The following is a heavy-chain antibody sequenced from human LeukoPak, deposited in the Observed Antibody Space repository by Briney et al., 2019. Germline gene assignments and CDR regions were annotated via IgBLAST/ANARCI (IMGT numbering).Heavy chain of an antibody. D-gene: IGHD2-2*01. J-gene: IGHJ2*01. CDR1: GGSFSGYY. V-gene: IGHV4-34*01. Sequence: PSETLSLTCVVYGGSFSGYYWSWIRQPPGKGLEWIGEIDQSGTTNYNPSLKRGVSISVETSKKQFSLTLTSMTAADTAVYYCARHPIVVVPAAIGLWYFDLWGRGTLVTVSS. CDR2: IDQSGTT. CDR3: ARHPIVVVPAAIGLWYFDL.